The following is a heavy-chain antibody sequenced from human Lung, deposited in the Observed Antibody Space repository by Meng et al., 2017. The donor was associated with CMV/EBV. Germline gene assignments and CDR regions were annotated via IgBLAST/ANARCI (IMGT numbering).Heavy chain of an antibody. D-gene: IGHD3-10*01. CDR2: SSTRYGQT. V-gene: IGHV1-18*01. J-gene: IGHJ4*02. CDR3: ARESERFGELYDY. CDR1: GYSFSTFG. Sequence: QPQLVQSGAVVEMPGXSVKVSCTASGYSFSTFGISWVRQVPGQRLEWVGWSSTRYGQTRYAQNLQGRVILSTDTSTNTAYMTLRDLTFDDTAVYFCARESERFGELYDYWGQGTLVNVSS.